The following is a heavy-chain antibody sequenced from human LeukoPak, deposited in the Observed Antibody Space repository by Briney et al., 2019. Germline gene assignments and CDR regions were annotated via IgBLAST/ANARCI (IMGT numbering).Heavy chain of an antibody. CDR2: INSDGSST. Sequence: GGSLRLSCAASGFTFSSYWMHWVRQAPGKGLVWVSRINSDGSSTSYADSVKGRFTIPRDNAKNTLYLQMNSLRAEDTAVYYCARDARDTAMVTEWYFDLWGRGTLVTVSS. CDR1: GFTFSSYW. V-gene: IGHV3-74*01. J-gene: IGHJ2*01. CDR3: ARDARDTAMVTEWYFDL. D-gene: IGHD5-18*01.